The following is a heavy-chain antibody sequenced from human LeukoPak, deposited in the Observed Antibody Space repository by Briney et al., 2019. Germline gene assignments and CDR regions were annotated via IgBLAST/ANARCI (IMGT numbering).Heavy chain of an antibody. D-gene: IGHD2-21*02. CDR3: ASASIVVVTSDAFDI. Sequence: SETLSLTCTVSGGSISSYYWSWIRQPPGKGLEWIGYIYYSGSTYYNPSLKSRVTISVDTSKNQFSLKLSSVTAADTAVYYCASASIVVVTSDAFDIWGQGTMVTVSS. J-gene: IGHJ3*02. CDR1: GGSISSYY. V-gene: IGHV4-59*04. CDR2: IYYSGST.